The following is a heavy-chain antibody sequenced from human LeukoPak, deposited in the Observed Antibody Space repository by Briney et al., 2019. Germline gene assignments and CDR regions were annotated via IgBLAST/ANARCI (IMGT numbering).Heavy chain of an antibody. CDR1: GGSISSYY. Sequence: SETLSLTCTVSGGSISSYYWGWIRQPPGKGLEWIGSMYYSGSTYYNPSLKSRVTISVDTSKNQFSLKLSSVTAADTAVYFCARLWVVRGVIHNWIDPWGQGTLVTVSS. D-gene: IGHD3-10*01. V-gene: IGHV4-39*01. J-gene: IGHJ5*02. CDR3: ARLWVVRGVIHNWIDP. CDR2: MYYSGST.